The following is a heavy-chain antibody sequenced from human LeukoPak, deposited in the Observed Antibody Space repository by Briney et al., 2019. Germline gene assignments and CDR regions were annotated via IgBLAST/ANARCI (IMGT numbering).Heavy chain of an antibody. J-gene: IGHJ5*02. CDR1: GYTFTSYD. D-gene: IGHD3-3*01. Sequence: ASVKVSCKASGYTFTSYDINWVRQATGQGLEWMGWMNPNSGNTGYAQKFQGRVTMTRNTSISTAYMELSSLRSEDTAVYYCARRLGITIFGVVIIRRNWFDPWGQGTLVTVSS. V-gene: IGHV1-8*01. CDR3: ARRLGITIFGVVIIRRNWFDP. CDR2: MNPNSGNT.